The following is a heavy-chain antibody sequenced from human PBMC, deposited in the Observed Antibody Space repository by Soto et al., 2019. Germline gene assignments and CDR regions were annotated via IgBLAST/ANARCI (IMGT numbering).Heavy chain of an antibody. CDR3: ASEIAVAEKTSDDFDI. Sequence: QVQLVQSGAEVKKPGSSVKVSCKASGGTFNTYTISWVRQAPGQGLEWMGRIIPILGIAKYAQKFQGRVTITADKSTSTAYMELSSLRSEDTAVYYCASEIAVAEKTSDDFDIWGQGTMVTVSS. V-gene: IGHV1-69*02. CDR2: IIPILGIA. D-gene: IGHD6-19*01. J-gene: IGHJ3*02. CDR1: GGTFNTYT.